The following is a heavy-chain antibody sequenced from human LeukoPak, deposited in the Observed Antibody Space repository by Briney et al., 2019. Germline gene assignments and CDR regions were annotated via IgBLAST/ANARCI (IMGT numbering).Heavy chain of an antibody. CDR3: AELGITMIGGV. Sequence: GGSLRLSCAASGFTFTSYSMNWVRQAPGKGLEWVSYISSSGSTIYYADSVKGRFTISRDNAKNSLYLQMNSLRAEDTAVYYCAELGITMIGGVWGKGTTVTISS. V-gene: IGHV3-48*04. D-gene: IGHD3-10*02. J-gene: IGHJ6*04. CDR1: GFTFTSYS. CDR2: ISSSGSTI.